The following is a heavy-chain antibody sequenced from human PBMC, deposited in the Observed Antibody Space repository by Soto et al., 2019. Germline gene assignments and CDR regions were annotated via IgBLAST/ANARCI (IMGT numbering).Heavy chain of an antibody. CDR1: GGSIISYY. CDR2: IYYAGST. Sequence: SETLSLTCTVSGGSIISYYWSWIRQPPGRGLEWVGFIYYAGSTKYNPSLNSRVTISVDTSKNQFSLTVTSVTAADTAVYYCARANYFESSGPFDYWGPGTLVTVSS. J-gene: IGHJ4*02. CDR3: ARANYFESSGPFDY. V-gene: IGHV4-59*08. D-gene: IGHD3-22*01.